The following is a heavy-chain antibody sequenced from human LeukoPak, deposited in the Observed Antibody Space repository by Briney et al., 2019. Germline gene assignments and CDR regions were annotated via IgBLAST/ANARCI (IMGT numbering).Heavy chain of an antibody. CDR3: AEGCSGGSCYSDY. Sequence: GGSLRLSCAASGFTFSNYALNWVRQAPGKGLEWVSVISGSGGSTYYADSVRGRFTISRDNSKNTLYLQMNSLRAEDTAVYYCAEGCSGGSCYSDYWGQGTLVTVSS. CDR2: ISGSGGST. D-gene: IGHD2-15*01. J-gene: IGHJ4*02. CDR1: GFTFSNYA. V-gene: IGHV3-23*01.